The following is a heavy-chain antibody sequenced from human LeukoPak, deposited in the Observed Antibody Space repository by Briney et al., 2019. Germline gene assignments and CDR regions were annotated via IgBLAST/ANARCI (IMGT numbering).Heavy chain of an antibody. J-gene: IGHJ4*02. CDR2: INPSGGGT. Sequence: ASVKVSCKASGGTFSSYAISWVRQAPGQGLEWMGIINPSGGGTSYAHKLQGRVTMTRDTSTSTVYMEVSSLKSEDTAVYYCARDLSGSYLGYWGQGTLVTVSA. CDR3: ARDLSGSYLGY. CDR1: GGTFSSYA. V-gene: IGHV1-46*01. D-gene: IGHD1-26*01.